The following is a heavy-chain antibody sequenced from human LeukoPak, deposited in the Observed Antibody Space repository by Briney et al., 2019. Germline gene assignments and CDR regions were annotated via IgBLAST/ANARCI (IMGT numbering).Heavy chain of an antibody. J-gene: IGHJ4*02. D-gene: IGHD2-15*01. CDR1: GVSISSNLW. V-gene: IGHV4-4*02. CDR2: IHHSGSI. CDR3: ARVGDTLYYFHY. Sequence: SETLSLTCAVSGVSISSNLWWTWVCQPPGKGREWIAEIHHSGSINYNPSLKSRVTISVDKAKNQFSLNLNSVTAADTAVYYCARVGDTLYYFHYWGQGTLVTVSS.